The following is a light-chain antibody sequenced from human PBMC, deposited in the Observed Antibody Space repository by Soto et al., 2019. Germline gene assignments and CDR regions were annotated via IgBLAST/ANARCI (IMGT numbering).Light chain of an antibody. J-gene: IGLJ1*01. CDR1: SSDVGGYNA. V-gene: IGLV2-14*01. CDR2: DVS. Sequence: QSVLTQPASVSGSPGQSITISRTGTSSDVGGYNAVSWYQQHPGRAPKLMIYDVSNRPSGVSNRFSGSKSGNTASLTISGLQAEDEADYYCSSYTSSSTLYVFGTGTKVTVL. CDR3: SSYTSSSTLYV.